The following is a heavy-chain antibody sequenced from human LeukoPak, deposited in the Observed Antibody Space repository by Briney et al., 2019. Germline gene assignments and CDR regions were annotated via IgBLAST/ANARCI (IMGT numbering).Heavy chain of an antibody. CDR3: AKGIMTTDYYYYGMDV. V-gene: IGHV3-9*01. Sequence: GGSLRLSCAASGFTFDDYAMHWVRQAPGKGLEWVSGISWNSGSIGYADSVKGRFTISRDNAKNSLYLQMHSLRAEDTALYYCAKGIMTTDYYYYGMDVWGQGTTVTVSS. J-gene: IGHJ6*02. CDR1: GFTFDDYA. D-gene: IGHD4-11*01. CDR2: ISWNSGSI.